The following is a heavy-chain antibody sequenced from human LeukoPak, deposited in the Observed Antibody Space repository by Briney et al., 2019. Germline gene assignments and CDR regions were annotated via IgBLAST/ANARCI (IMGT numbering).Heavy chain of an antibody. CDR2: ISYDGGGK. CDR3: AKERKKGDGYNCAFDI. CDR1: GFTFSTYG. J-gene: IGHJ3*02. D-gene: IGHD5-24*01. V-gene: IGHV3-30*18. Sequence: GRSLSLSCAASGFTFSTYGMHWVRQAPGKELEWVAVISYDGGGKNYADSVKGRFTISRDNSKNTLYLQMNSLRAEDTAVYYCAKERKKGDGYNCAFDIWGQGTMITVSS.